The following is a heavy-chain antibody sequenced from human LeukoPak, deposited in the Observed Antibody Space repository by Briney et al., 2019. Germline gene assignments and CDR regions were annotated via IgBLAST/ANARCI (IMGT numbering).Heavy chain of an antibody. CDR1: RFTFSSYA. CDR3: AKDPNYDILTGYNWFDP. V-gene: IGHV3-23*01. J-gene: IGHJ5*02. D-gene: IGHD3-9*01. Sequence: PGGSLRLSCAASRFTFSSYAMSWVRQAPGKGLEWVSIISGSGGSTYHADSVKGRFTISRDNSKRTLYLQMDSLRAEDTAIYYCAKDPNYDILTGYNWFDPWGQGTLVTVSS. CDR2: ISGSGGST.